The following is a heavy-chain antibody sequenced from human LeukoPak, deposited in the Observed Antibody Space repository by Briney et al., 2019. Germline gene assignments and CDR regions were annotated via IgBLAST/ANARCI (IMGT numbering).Heavy chain of an antibody. J-gene: IGHJ4*02. CDR3: ATSIIAVAGHTPFDY. D-gene: IGHD6-19*01. CDR1: GFTVSSNY. Sequence: GGSLRLSCAVSGFTVSSNYMTWVRQAPGKGLERVSVIYSGGSTYYADSVKGRFTISRDNSKNTLYLQVNSLRAEDTAVYYCATSIIAVAGHTPFDYWGQGTLVIVSS. V-gene: IGHV3-53*01. CDR2: IYSGGST.